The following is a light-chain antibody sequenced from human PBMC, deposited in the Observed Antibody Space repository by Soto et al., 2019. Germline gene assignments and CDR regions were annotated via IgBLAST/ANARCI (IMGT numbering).Light chain of an antibody. CDR2: AAY. CDR3: QQYNSHDDIA. Sequence: AIRMTQSPSSLSASTGDRVTITCRASQGISSYLAWYQQKPGKAPKLLIYAAYNLQSGVPSRFSGSGSGTEFTLTISSLQPDDSATYYCQQYNSHDDIAFGRGTKVDIK. V-gene: IGKV1-8*01. J-gene: IGKJ4*01. CDR1: QGISSY.